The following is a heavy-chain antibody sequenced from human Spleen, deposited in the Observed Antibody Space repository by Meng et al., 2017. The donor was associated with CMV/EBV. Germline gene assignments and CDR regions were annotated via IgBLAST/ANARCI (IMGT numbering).Heavy chain of an antibody. V-gene: IGHV1-18*01. D-gene: IGHD6-13*01. CDR1: GYTFTSYG. CDR3: ARDQQLIPAEYFQH. CDR2: ISAYNGNT. Sequence: QVQPVQSAAEVKTPAASVTVYFQVSGYTFTSYGMSCLRQAPGKGLEWMGWISAYNGNTIYAQKVQGRVTMTTDASTNTAYLELRSLRSDDTAVYYCARDQQLIPAEYFQHWGPGTLVTVSS. J-gene: IGHJ1*01.